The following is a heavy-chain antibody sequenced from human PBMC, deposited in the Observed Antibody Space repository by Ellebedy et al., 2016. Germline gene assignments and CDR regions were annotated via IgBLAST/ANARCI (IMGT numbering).Heavy chain of an antibody. Sequence: SETLSLTXTVSGGSISSGGYYWSWIRQHPGKGLEWIGYIYYSGSTYYNPSLKSRVTISVDASKNQFSLKLNSMTAADTAVYYCARGTGSYGSAMDVWGQGTTVTVSS. CDR1: GGSISSGGYY. CDR2: IYYSGST. D-gene: IGHD1-26*01. CDR3: ARGTGSYGSAMDV. V-gene: IGHV4-31*03. J-gene: IGHJ6*02.